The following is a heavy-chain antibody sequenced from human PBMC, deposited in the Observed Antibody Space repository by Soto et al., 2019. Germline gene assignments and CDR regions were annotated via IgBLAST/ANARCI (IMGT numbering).Heavy chain of an antibody. D-gene: IGHD3-22*01. J-gene: IGHJ6*02. CDR3: ARGRTYYYGSSGYYYVRLDYGMDV. Sequence: SETLSLTCAVYGVSFSGYYWSWIRQPPGKGLKWIGEINHSGSTNYNPSLKSRVTISVDTSKNQFSLKLSSVTAADTAVYYCARGRTYYYGSSGYYYVRLDYGMDVWGQGTTVTVSS. CDR2: INHSGST. CDR1: GVSFSGYY. V-gene: IGHV4-34*01.